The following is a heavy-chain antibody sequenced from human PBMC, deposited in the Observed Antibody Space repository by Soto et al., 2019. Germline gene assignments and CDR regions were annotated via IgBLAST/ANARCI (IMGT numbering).Heavy chain of an antibody. Sequence: EVQLVESGGGLVQPGRSLRLSCAASGFTFDGYAMHWVRQAPGKGLEWVSGISWNSGSIGYADSEKGRFTISRDNAKNSLYLQMNSLGAEDTALYYCAKGLYGSRGNDYYYYMDVWGKGTTVTVSS. V-gene: IGHV3-9*01. CDR1: GFTFDGYA. CDR3: AKGLYGSRGNDYYYYMDV. CDR2: ISWNSGSI. D-gene: IGHD3-10*01. J-gene: IGHJ6*03.